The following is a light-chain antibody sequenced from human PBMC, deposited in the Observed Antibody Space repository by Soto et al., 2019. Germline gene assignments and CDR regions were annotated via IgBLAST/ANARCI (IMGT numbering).Light chain of an antibody. J-gene: IGKJ4*01. CDR3: QEYNSY. V-gene: IGKV1-5*03. CDR1: QGIDNW. Sequence: DNQMTQSPSTLSASVGDTVTITCRASQGIDNWLAGYQHKPWKAPKLLVYKPSSLESRVPSRFSDNGSGTEFTLTIPILQPQHFETYYCQEYNSYFGGGTKVEIK. CDR2: KPS.